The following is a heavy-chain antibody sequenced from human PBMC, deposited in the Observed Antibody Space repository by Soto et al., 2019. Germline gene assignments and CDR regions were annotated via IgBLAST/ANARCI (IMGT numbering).Heavy chain of an antibody. Sequence: PSETLSLTCAVYGGSFSGYYWSWIRQPPGKGLEWIGEINHSGSTNYNPSLKSRVTISVDTSKNQFSLKLSSVTAADTAVYYCARGVKGATPENSSSWRRYNWFDPWGQGTLVTVSS. V-gene: IGHV4-34*01. CDR2: INHSGST. CDR3: ARGVKGATPENSSSWRRYNWFDP. CDR1: GGSFSGYY. J-gene: IGHJ5*02. D-gene: IGHD6-13*01.